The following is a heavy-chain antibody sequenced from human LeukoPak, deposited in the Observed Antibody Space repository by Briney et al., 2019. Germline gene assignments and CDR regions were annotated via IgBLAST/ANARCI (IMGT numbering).Heavy chain of an antibody. J-gene: IGHJ4*02. CDR1: GFTFSRHW. V-gene: IGHV3-7*01. D-gene: IGHD4/OR15-4a*01. CDR3: ARHESGAYYVY. Sequence: GGSLRLSCEASGFTFSRHWMSWVRQAPGRGLEWVANIKEDGSMKQYADFVRGRFIIAGAKAQHHAYLQLSSLKAEDSAVYFCARHESGAYYVYWGQGTLVTVSS. CDR2: IKEDGSMK.